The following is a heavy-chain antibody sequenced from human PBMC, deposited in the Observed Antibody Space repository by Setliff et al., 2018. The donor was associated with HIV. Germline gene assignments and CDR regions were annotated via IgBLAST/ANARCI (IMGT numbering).Heavy chain of an antibody. CDR1: GFTFDDYG. D-gene: IGHD2-2*01. Sequence: GGSLRLSCAASGFTFDDYGMSWVRQAPGKGLEWVSSISSSSSYIYYADSVKGRFTISRDNAKNSLYLQMNSLRAEDTAVYYCARELDCSGASCYDLDYWGQGTLVTVSS. CDR3: ARELDCSGASCYDLDY. CDR2: ISSSSSYI. V-gene: IGHV3-21*01. J-gene: IGHJ4*02.